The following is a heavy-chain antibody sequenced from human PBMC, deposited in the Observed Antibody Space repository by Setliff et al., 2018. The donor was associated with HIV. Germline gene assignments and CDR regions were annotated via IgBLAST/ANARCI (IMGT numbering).Heavy chain of an antibody. D-gene: IGHD2-2*01. J-gene: IGHJ3*02. CDR3: ATQRDIVMVPGQGGFDI. CDR1: TYTFSSYV. V-gene: IGHV1-18*01. Sequence: GASVKVSCKASTYTFSSYVINWVRQAPGQGLEWMGRISVYNGNTIYAQKLQGRVIMTKDTSTSTAYLELRSLRSDDTAMYYCATQRDIVMVPGQGGFDIWAQGTMGTVSS. CDR2: ISVYNGNT.